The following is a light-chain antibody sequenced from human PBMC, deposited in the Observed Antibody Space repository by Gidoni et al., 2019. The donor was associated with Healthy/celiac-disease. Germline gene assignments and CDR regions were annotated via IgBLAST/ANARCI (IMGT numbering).Light chain of an antibody. CDR1: QSVSSN. CDR2: VAS. Sequence: EIVMTQSPATLSVSPGARATLSCRASQSVSSNLAWYQQKPGQAPRLLIYVASTRATGIPSRFSGSGSGTDFTLTISSLLSEDFAVYYCQQYNNWPPVTFGQGTKLEIK. J-gene: IGKJ2*01. CDR3: QQYNNWPPVT. V-gene: IGKV3-15*01.